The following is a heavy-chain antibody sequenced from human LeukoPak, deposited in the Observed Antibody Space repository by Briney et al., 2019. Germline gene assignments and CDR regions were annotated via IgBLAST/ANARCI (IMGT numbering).Heavy chain of an antibody. Sequence: GGSLRLSCAASGFTFDDYAMHWVRQAPGKGLEWVSGISWNSGSIGYADSVKGRFTLSRDNAKYSLYLQMNSLRAEDTALYYCAKDASLYWSGYGWFDPWGQGTLVTVSS. CDR1: GFTFDDYA. J-gene: IGHJ5*02. CDR3: AKDASLYWSGYGWFDP. V-gene: IGHV3-9*01. D-gene: IGHD3-3*01. CDR2: ISWNSGSI.